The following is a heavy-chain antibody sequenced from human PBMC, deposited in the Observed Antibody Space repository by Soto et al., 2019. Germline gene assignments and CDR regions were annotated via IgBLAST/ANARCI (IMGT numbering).Heavy chain of an antibody. CDR1: GFTFSSYW. J-gene: IGHJ4*02. CDR2: INTDGTST. V-gene: IGHV3-74*01. Sequence: EVQLVESGGGLVQPGGSLRLSCAASGFTFSSYWLHWVRQAPGKGLEWVSRINTDGTSTSYADSLKGRFTISRDNAKNTLYLQMNSLRAEDTAVYYCTRAGSYRSDYRGQGTLVTVSS. CDR3: TRAGSYRSDY. D-gene: IGHD3-10*01.